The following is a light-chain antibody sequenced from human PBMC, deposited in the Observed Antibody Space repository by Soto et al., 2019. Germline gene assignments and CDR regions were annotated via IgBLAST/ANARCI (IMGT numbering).Light chain of an antibody. CDR1: SSDVGAFNY. J-gene: IGLJ2*01. CDR2: DVS. CDR3: CSYAGSYTFSVV. Sequence: QSALTQPASVSGSPGQAITISCSGTSSDVGAFNYVSWYQQHPGKAPKLMIYDVSNRPSGVSNRFSGSKSGNTASLTISGLQAEDEADYYCCSYAGSYTFSVVFGGGTKLTVL. V-gene: IGLV2-14*03.